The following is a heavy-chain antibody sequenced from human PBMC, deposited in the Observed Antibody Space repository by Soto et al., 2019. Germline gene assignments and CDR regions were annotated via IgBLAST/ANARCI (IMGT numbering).Heavy chain of an antibody. D-gene: IGHD3-10*01. CDR1: GFTFSDSY. J-gene: IGHJ6*02. V-gene: IGHV3-11*06. CDR3: ANDRGGYGPPDV. Sequence: QEQLVESGGGLVKPGGSLRLSCAASGFTFSDSYMSWVRQAPGKGLEWVAYISGSSGYTGYADSVKGRFTIARDNAKNSMYLQMNSLRAEDTAVYYCANDRGGYGPPDVWGQGTTVTVSS. CDR2: ISGSSGYT.